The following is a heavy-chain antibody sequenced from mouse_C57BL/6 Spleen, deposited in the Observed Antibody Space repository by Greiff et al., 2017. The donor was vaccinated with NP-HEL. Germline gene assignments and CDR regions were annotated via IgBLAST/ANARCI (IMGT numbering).Heavy chain of an antibody. CDR1: GYTFTSYW. V-gene: IGHV1-55*01. D-gene: IGHD1-1*01. CDR3: ARVYYGSSHCCAMDY. J-gene: IGHJ4*01. CDR2: IYPGSGST. Sequence: QVQLQQPGAELVKPGASVKMSCKASGYTFTSYWIPWVKQRPGQGLEWIGDIYPGSGSTNYNEKFKRKATLTVDTSSSTAYMQLSSLTSDDSAVYYCARVYYGSSHCCAMDYWGQGTSVTVSS.